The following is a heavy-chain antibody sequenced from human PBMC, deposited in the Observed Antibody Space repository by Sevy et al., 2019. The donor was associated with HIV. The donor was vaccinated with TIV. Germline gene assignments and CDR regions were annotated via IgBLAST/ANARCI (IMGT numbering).Heavy chain of an antibody. CDR1: GFTFSSYG. J-gene: IGHJ6*02. V-gene: IGHV3-30*18. D-gene: IGHD2-15*01. CDR3: AKDIVVVVAATLRYYYYGMDV. Sequence: GGSLRLSCAASGFTFSSYGMHWVRQAPGKGLEWVAVISYDGSNKYYADSVKGRVTISRDNFKNTLYLQINSLRAEDTAVYYFAKDIVVVVAATLRYYYYGMDVWGQGTTVTVSS. CDR2: ISYDGSNK.